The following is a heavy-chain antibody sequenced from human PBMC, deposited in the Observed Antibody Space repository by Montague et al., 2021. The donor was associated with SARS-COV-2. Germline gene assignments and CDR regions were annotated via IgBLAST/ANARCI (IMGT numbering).Heavy chain of an antibody. CDR1: GGSIGGYY. Sequence: SETLSLTCTVSGGSIGGYYWSWFRQSAGKGLEWIGRIYNSWSTSXNPSLKSRVTMSVDTSKNQFSLKLSFVTAADTAVYHCVRDQGRSNWNYPDYWGQGTLVTVSS. CDR3: VRDQGRSNWNYPDY. D-gene: IGHD1-20*01. CDR2: IYNSWST. J-gene: IGHJ4*02. V-gene: IGHV4-4*07.